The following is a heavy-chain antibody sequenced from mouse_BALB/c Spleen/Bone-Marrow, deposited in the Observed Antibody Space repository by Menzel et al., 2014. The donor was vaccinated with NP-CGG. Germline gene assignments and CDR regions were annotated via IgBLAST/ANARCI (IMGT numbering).Heavy chain of an antibody. Sequence: VQRVESGPGLVAPSQSLSITCTVSGFSLTSNGVHWVRQPPGEGLEWLGVIWTGGSTNYNSALMSRLSISKDNSKSQVFLKMNSLQTDDTAMYYCARGAYYRFFDYWGQGTTLTVSS. CDR3: ARGAYYRFFDY. J-gene: IGHJ2*01. D-gene: IGHD2-14*01. CDR1: GFSLTSNG. V-gene: IGHV2-9*02. CDR2: IWTGGST.